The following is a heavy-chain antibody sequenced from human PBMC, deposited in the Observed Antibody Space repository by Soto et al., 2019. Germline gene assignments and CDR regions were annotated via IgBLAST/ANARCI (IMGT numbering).Heavy chain of an antibody. V-gene: IGHV3-30-3*01. CDR2: ISYDGSNK. D-gene: IGHD6-13*01. CDR3: ARGRIADFSLQGYNGFDP. CDR1: GFTFSSYA. J-gene: IGHJ5*02. Sequence: PGGSLRLSCAASGFTFSSYAMHWVRQAPGKGLEWVAVISYDGSNKYYADSVKGRFTISRDNSKNTLYLQMNSLRAEDTAVYYCARGRIADFSLQGYNGFDPWGQGPLVTVS.